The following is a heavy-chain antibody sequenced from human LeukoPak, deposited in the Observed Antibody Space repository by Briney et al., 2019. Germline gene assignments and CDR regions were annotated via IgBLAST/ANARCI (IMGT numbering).Heavy chain of an antibody. CDR2: INGDASNT. V-gene: IGHV3-74*03. D-gene: IGHD2-2*01. CDR1: WFTVSSNY. Sequence: GGSLRLSCAASWFTVSSNYMTWVRQAPGKGLVWVARINGDASNTTYADSVKGRFTISRDNAKNTLYLQMNSLRVDDTAVYYCARAMPHDNWFDPWGQGSLVTVSS. J-gene: IGHJ5*02. CDR3: ARAMPHDNWFDP.